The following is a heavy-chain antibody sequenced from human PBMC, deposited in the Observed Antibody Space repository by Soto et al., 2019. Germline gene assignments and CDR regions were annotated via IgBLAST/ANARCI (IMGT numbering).Heavy chain of an antibody. J-gene: IGHJ4*02. V-gene: IGHV3-33*01. D-gene: IGHD3-16*01. CDR3: ARDLVGEGY. Sequence: HPGGSLRLSCAASGFTFSSYGIHWVRQAPGKGLEWVAVIWYDGSNKYYADSVKGRFTISRDNSKNTLYMQMNSLRAEDTALYYCARDLVGEGYWGRGTLVTVSS. CDR1: GFTFSSYG. CDR2: IWYDGSNK.